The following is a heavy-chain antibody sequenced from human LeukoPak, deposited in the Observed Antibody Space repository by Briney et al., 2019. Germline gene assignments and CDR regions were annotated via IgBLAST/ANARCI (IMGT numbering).Heavy chain of an antibody. CDR3: AKGPPSYYYDSSGYYIYYYYMDV. CDR1: GFTFDDYA. J-gene: IGHJ6*03. D-gene: IGHD3-22*01. CDR2: ISGGRTT. Sequence: GRSLRLSCAVSGFTFDDYAMHWVRQVPGKGLEWVSTISGGRTTYYADSVKGRFTISRDNSQNTLYLQMNSLRADDTAVYYCAKGPPSYYYDSSGYYIYYYYMDVWGKGTTATVSS. V-gene: IGHV3-23*01.